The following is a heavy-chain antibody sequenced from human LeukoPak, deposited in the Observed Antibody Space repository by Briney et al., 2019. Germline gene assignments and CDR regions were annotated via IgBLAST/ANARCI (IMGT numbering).Heavy chain of an antibody. J-gene: IGHJ6*02. CDR3: ATAPGATLYYGMDV. V-gene: IGHV3-30*03. D-gene: IGHD1-26*01. CDR1: GFTFSSYG. Sequence: PGGSLRLSCAASGFTFSSYGMHWVRQAPGKGLEWVAVISYDGSNKYYADSVKGRFTISRDNSKNTLYLQMNSLRAEDTAVYYCATAPGATLYYGMDVWGQGTTVTVSS. CDR2: ISYDGSNK.